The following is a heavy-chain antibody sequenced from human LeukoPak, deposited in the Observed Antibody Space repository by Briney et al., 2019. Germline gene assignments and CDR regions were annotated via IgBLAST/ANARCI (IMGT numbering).Heavy chain of an antibody. CDR3: AIIAVGGVDPFDS. J-gene: IGHJ4*02. V-gene: IGHV1-69*04. CDR1: GGTFSDHA. Sequence: SVKVSCKASGGTFSDHAVSWVRQAPGQGLEWMGRIIPLLGLRSYAQKFQDRVTISADKSTSTAYMELSSLRSEDSALFYCAIIAVGGVDPFDSWGQGTLVTVSS. CDR2: IIPLLGLR. D-gene: IGHD6-19*01.